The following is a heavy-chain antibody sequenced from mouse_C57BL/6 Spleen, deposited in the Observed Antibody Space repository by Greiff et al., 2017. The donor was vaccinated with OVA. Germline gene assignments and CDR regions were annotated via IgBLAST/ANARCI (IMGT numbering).Heavy chain of an antibody. D-gene: IGHD2-2*01. CDR1: GFTFSDYY. J-gene: IGHJ3*01. Sequence: DVQLVESGGGLVQPGGSLKLSCAASGFTFSDYYMYWVRQTPEKRLEWVAYISNGGGSTYYPDTVKGRFTISRDNAKNTLYLQMSRLKSEDTAMYYCARHYGYGWFAYWGQGTLVTVSA. CDR2: ISNGGGST. CDR3: ARHYGYGWFAY. V-gene: IGHV5-12*01.